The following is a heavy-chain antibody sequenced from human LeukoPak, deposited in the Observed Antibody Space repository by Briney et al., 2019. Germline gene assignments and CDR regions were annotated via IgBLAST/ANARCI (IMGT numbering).Heavy chain of an antibody. CDR3: ARVRYSSSWYGWFDP. Sequence: ASVKVSCKASGYTFTSYYMHWVRQAPGQGLEWMGIINPSGGSTSYAQKFQGRVTMTRDMSTSTVYMELSSLRSEDTAVYYCARVRYSSSWYGWFDPWGQGTLVTVSS. D-gene: IGHD6-13*01. CDR2: INPSGGST. J-gene: IGHJ5*02. CDR1: GYTFTSYY. V-gene: IGHV1-46*01.